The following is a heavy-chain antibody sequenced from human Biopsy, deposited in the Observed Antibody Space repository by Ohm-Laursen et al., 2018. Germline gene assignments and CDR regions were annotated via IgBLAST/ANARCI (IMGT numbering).Heavy chain of an antibody. CDR1: GGSFTGHY. CDR2: ISHTGYT. Sequence: GALSLTCAVSGGSFTGHYWTWIRQPPGKGLEWIGHISHTGYTSYNSSLKSRVTISLDTSRKHFSLRLTSLAAADTAVYYCARGSNDFGGLYFPRWGQGTLLTVSS. CDR3: ARGSNDFGGLYFPR. V-gene: IGHV4-59*11. J-gene: IGHJ4*02. D-gene: IGHD4-23*01.